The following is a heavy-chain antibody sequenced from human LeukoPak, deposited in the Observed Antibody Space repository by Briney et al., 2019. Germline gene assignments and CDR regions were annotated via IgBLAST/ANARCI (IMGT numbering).Heavy chain of an antibody. D-gene: IGHD1-26*01. J-gene: IGHJ4*02. CDR2: ISYDGSNK. V-gene: IGHV3-30*18. Sequence: QPGGSLRLSCAASGFTFSSYGMHWVRQAPGKGLEWVAVISYDGSNKYYADSVKGRFTISRDNSKNTLYLQMNSLRAEDTAVYYCAKLVGATEESFDYWGQGTLVTVSS. CDR1: GFTFSSYG. CDR3: AKLVGATEESFDY.